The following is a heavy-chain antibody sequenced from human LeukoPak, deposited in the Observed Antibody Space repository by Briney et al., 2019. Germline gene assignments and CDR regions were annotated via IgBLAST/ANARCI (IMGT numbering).Heavy chain of an antibody. D-gene: IGHD3-10*01. CDR1: GGSISSGSYY. Sequence: SETLSLTCTVSGGSISSGSYYWSWNRQPAGKGLEWIGRIYTSGSTNYNPSLKSRVTISVDTSKNQFSLKLSSVTAADTAVYYCARGRYYGSGSYYYFDYWGQGTLVTVSS. J-gene: IGHJ4*02. CDR3: ARGRYYGSGSYYYFDY. CDR2: IYTSGST. V-gene: IGHV4-61*02.